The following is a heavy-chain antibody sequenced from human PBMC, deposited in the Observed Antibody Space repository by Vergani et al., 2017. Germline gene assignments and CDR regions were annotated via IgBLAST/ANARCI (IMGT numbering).Heavy chain of an antibody. J-gene: IGHJ4*02. V-gene: IGHV3-48*01. D-gene: IGHD4-17*01. CDR3: ATTVTPFPS. Sequence: EVQLVESGGVVVQPGGSLRLSCAASGFTFSSYSMNWVRQAPGKGLEWVSYISSSSSTIYYADSVKGRFTISRDNAKNSLYLQMNSLRAEDTAVYYCATTVTPFPSWGQGTLVTVSS. CDR2: ISSSSSTI. CDR1: GFTFSSYS.